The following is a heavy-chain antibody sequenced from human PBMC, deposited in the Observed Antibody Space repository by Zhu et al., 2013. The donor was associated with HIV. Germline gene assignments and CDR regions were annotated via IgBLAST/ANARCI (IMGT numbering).Heavy chain of an antibody. D-gene: IGHD3-22*01. V-gene: IGHV1-58*01. CDR3: AADPTYYYDSSGTP. Sequence: QLVQSGPEVKKPGTSVKVSCKASGFTFTSSAVQWVRQARGQRLEWIGWIVVGSGNTNYAQKFQERVTITRDMSTSTAYMELSSLRSEDTAVYYCAADPTYYYDSSGTPWGQGTLVTVSS. J-gene: IGHJ5*02. CDR1: GFTFTSSA. CDR2: IVVGSGNT.